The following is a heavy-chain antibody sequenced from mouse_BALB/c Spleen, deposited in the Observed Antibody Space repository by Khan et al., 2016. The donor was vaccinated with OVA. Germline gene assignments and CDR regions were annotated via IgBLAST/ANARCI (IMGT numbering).Heavy chain of an antibody. CDR3: ARQPYYHYNIMDY. D-gene: IGHD2-10*01. V-gene: IGHV2-6-1*01. J-gene: IGHJ4*01. Sequence: VQLVESGPGLVAPSQSLSITCTISGFSLTNYGVHWVRQPPGKGLEWLVVIWSDGSTTYNSALKSRLTITKHNSKSQVFLKMNSLQTDDTAMYFCARQPYYHYNIMDYWGQGTSVTVSS. CDR1: GFSLTNYG. CDR2: IWSDGST.